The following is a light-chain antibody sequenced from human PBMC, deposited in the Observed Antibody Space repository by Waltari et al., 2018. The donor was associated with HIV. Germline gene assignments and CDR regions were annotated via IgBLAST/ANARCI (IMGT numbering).Light chain of an antibody. CDR1: SSDIDVYKY. V-gene: IGLV2-14*03. J-gene: IGLJ1*01. CDR3: SSYTTTSTLYV. Sequence: QSTLTQPASVSGSPGQSVTISCTGISSDIDVYKYFSWYQQHPGKAPKLLIYDVSNRPSGVSLRFSGSKSANTASLTISGLQAEDEADYYCSSYTTTSTLYVFGTGTKVTV. CDR2: DVS.